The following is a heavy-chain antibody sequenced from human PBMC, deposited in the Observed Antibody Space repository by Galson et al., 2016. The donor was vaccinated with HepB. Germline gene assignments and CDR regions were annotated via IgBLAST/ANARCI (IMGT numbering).Heavy chain of an antibody. J-gene: IGHJ4*02. Sequence: SLRLSCAASGFTFSSYIMSWVRQAPGKRLEWVAAISGSGYDPYYTDPAKGRFTISKDKSKNTVYLHMNNLRAEDTAIYYCAKLMGDWGDRSTGFVDYWGQGTLVTVSS. CDR3: AKLMGDWGDRSTGFVDY. CDR2: ISGSGYDP. CDR1: GFTFSSYI. D-gene: IGHD1-1*01. V-gene: IGHV3-23*01.